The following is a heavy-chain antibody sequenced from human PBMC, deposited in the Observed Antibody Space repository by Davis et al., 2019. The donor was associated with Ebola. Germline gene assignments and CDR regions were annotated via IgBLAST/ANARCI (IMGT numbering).Heavy chain of an antibody. D-gene: IGHD4-17*01. CDR2: LDGSGDDT. Sequence: GESLKISCAASGFTFANYAMGWVRQAPGKGLEWVSSLDGSGDDTYYADSVKGRFTVSRDNSKLYLQMHSLRAEDTAVYYCARRLATTVTTVFDYWGQGSLVTVSS. CDR1: GFTFANYA. V-gene: IGHV3-23*01. CDR3: ARRLATTVTTVFDY. J-gene: IGHJ4*02.